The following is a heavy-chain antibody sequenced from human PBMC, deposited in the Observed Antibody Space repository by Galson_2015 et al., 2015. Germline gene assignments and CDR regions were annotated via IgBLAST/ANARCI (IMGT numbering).Heavy chain of an antibody. J-gene: IGHJ6*03. CDR2: MYYTGST. D-gene: IGHD2-2*01. CDR3: ARQGTFVPATGLNYYHMDF. V-gene: IGHV4-39*01. CDR1: GGSISSSSYF. Sequence: LSLTCTVSGGSISSSSYFWGWIPQPPGKGLEWIGRMYYTGSTYYNPSLKSRVSISVDTSKTQFSLKLSSVAATDTAVYYCARQGTFVPATGLNYYHMDFWGKGTTVTVSS.